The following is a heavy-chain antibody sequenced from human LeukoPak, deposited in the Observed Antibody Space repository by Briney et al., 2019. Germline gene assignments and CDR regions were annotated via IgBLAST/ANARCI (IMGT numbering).Heavy chain of an antibody. J-gene: IGHJ4*02. CDR2: ISGGSSTI. CDR3: TRDDSSGYYYRILGY. CDR1: GFTFNSYS. V-gene: IGHV3-48*01. Sequence: GGSLRLSCAASGFTFNSYSMNWVRQAPGKGLEWVSYISGGSSTIYYADSVKGRFTISGDNAKNSLHLQMNSLRAEDTAVYYCTRDDSSGYYYRILGYWGQGTLVTVSS. D-gene: IGHD3-22*01.